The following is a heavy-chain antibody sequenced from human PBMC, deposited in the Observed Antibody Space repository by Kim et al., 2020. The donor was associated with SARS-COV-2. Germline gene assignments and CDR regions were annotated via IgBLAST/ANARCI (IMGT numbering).Heavy chain of an antibody. Sequence: ASMKVSCKTSGYPFSGFYIHWVRQAPGQGLEWMGWISPNNGATKYAEASQGRVTMTRDTSINTAYLELSRLKSDDTAIYFCARGSDYHGLDVWGQGTRVTVSS. CDR3: ARGSDYHGLDV. CDR2: ISPNNGAT. CDR1: GYPFSGFY. J-gene: IGHJ6*02. V-gene: IGHV1-2*02.